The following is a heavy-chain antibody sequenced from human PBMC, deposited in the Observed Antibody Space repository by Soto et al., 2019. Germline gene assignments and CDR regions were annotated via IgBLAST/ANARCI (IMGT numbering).Heavy chain of an antibody. CDR3: ARGTYFDY. CDR1: GYTLNTYG. Sequence: QVQLVQSGAEVKKPGASVKVSCKASGYTLNTYGITWVRQAPGQGLEWMGWISANNDHTNYPQKPQGRVTMTTDTSASTAYMELRSRTSDDTAVYYCARGTYFDYWGQGTLVTVSS. V-gene: IGHV1-18*01. J-gene: IGHJ4*02. CDR2: ISANNDHT.